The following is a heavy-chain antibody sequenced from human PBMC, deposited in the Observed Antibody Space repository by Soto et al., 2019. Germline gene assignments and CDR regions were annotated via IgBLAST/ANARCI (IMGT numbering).Heavy chain of an antibody. CDR1: GGSFSGYY. J-gene: IGHJ6*02. V-gene: IGHV4-34*01. Sequence: SETLSLTCAVYGGSFSGYYWSWIRQPPGKGLEWIGEINHSGSTNYNPSLKSRVTISVDTSKNQFSLKLSSVTAADTAVYYCASSSRYPFWDVWGQGTTVTVSS. CDR3: ASSSRYPFWDV. D-gene: IGHD2-2*01. CDR2: INHSGST.